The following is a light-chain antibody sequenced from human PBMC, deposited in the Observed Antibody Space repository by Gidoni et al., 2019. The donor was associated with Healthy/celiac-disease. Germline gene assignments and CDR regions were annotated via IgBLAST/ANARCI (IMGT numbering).Light chain of an antibody. V-gene: IGKV3-20*01. Sequence: EIVLTQSPGTLSLSPEERATLSCRASQSVSSSYLAWYQQKPGQAPRLLIYGASSRATGIPDRFSGSGSGTDFTLTISRLEAEDFAVYYCQQYGSSQYTFGQGTKLEIK. CDR2: GAS. CDR1: QSVSSSY. CDR3: QQYGSSQYT. J-gene: IGKJ2*01.